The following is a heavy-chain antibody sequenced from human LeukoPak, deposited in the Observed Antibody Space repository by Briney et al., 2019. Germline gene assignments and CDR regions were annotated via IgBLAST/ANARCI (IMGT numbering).Heavy chain of an antibody. J-gene: IGHJ4*02. CDR2: IYTSGSN. D-gene: IGHD3-3*01. Sequence: PSETLSLTCTVSGGSISSYYWSWIRQPAGKGLEWIGRIYTSGSNNYNPSLKSRVTMSVDTSKNQFSLKLSSVTAADTAVYYCAREASRITIFGVVIKGRFDYWGQGTLVTVSS. V-gene: IGHV4-4*07. CDR3: AREASRITIFGVVIKGRFDY. CDR1: GGSISSYY.